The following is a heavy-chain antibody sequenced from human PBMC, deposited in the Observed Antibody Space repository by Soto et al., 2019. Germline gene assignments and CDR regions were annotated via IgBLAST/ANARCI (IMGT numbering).Heavy chain of an antibody. CDR1: GGSISSYY. J-gene: IGHJ5*02. CDR3: AREVEDCSGGGCNWFDP. V-gene: IGHV4-59*01. Sequence: PSETLSLTCTVSGGSISSYYWSWIRQPPGKGLEWIGYIYYSGSTNYNPSLKSRVTISVDTSKNQFSLKLSSVTAADTAVYYCAREVEDCSGGGCNWFDPWGQGTLVTVSS. D-gene: IGHD2-15*01. CDR2: IYYSGST.